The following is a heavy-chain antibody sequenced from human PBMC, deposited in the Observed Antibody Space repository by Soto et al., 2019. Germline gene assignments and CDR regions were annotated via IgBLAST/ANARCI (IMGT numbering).Heavy chain of an antibody. V-gene: IGHV4-31*03. CDR3: ARVGGINWFDP. CDR2: IYYSGST. D-gene: IGHD3-16*01. J-gene: IGHJ5*02. Sequence: SETLSLTCTVSGGSISSGGYYWSWIRQHPGKGLEWIGYIYYSGSTYYNPSLKSRVTISVDTSKNQFSLKLSSVTAADTAVYSCARVGGINWFDPWGQGTLVTVSS. CDR1: GGSISSGGYY.